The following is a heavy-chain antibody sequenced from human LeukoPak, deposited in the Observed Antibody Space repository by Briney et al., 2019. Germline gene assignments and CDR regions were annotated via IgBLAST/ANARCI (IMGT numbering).Heavy chain of an antibody. CDR1: GFSFSDYY. D-gene: IGHD6-13*01. V-gene: IGHV3-11*05. J-gene: IGHJ4*02. CDR2: ISGSRSYT. CDR3: AKVKGTAAAGIGYFDY. Sequence: GGSLRLSCAASGFSFSDYYMSWIRQAPGKGLEWVSYISGSRSYTNYADSVKGRFTISRDNSKNTLYLQMNSLRAEDTAVYYCAKVKGTAAAGIGYFDYWGQGTLVTVSS.